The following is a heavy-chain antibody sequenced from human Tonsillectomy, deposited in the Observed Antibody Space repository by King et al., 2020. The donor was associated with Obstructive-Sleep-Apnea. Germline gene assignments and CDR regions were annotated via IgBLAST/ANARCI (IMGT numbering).Heavy chain of an antibody. CDR3: AIAGPAASSPFDP. CDR2: INPSGGST. J-gene: IGHJ5*02. Sequence: VQLVESGAEVKKPGASVKVSCKASGYTFTSYYMHWVRQAPGQGLEWMGIINPSGGSTSYAQKFQGRVTMTRETSTSTVYMELSSLRSEDTAVYYCAIAGPAASSPFDPWGQGTLVTVSS. V-gene: IGHV1-46*03. CDR1: GYTFTSYY. D-gene: IGHD2-2*01.